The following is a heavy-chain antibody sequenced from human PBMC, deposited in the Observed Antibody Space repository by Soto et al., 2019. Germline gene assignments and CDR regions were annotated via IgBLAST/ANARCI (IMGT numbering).Heavy chain of an antibody. CDR3: ARGAVGY. D-gene: IGHD1-26*01. CDR2: ISYDGSNK. CDR1: GFTFSSYA. Sequence: PGGALRLPCAAAGFTFSSYAMHGVRQDPGKGLEWVAVISYDGSNKYYADSVKGRFTISRDNSKNTLYLQMNSLRAEDTAVYYCARGAVGYSGQGPLVTVSS. V-gene: IGHV3-30-3*01. J-gene: IGHJ4*02.